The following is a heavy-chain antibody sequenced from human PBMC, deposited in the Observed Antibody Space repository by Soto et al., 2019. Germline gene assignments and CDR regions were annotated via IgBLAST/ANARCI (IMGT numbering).Heavy chain of an antibody. V-gene: IGHV1-69*06. Sequence: QVQLVQSGAEVKKPGSSVKVSCKASGGTFSSYAISWVRQAPGQGLEWMVGIIPIFGTANYAQKFQGRVQIIVAKCTSTAYMELRSLRSEDTAVYYCARLECFWALLQTVYWVQGTLVSVSS. J-gene: IGHJ4*02. CDR1: GGTFSSYA. CDR3: ARLECFWALLQTVY. CDR2: IIPIFGTA. D-gene: IGHD3-10*01.